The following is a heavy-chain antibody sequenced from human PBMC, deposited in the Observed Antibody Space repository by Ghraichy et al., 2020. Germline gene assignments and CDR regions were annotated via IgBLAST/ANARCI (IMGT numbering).Heavy chain of an antibody. V-gene: IGHV4-38-2*02. J-gene: IGHJ4*02. D-gene: IGHD3-22*01. CDR3: AREIRADHFDSSGCFDY. Sequence: SETLSLTCAVSGYSITNGHFWGWIRQPPGKRLEWIGNFYHGSTYYNPSLESRVAISVDTSKNQFSLRLSSVTAADTAVYFCAREIRADHFDSSGCFDYWGQGILVTVSS. CDR1: GYSITNGHF. CDR2: FYHGST.